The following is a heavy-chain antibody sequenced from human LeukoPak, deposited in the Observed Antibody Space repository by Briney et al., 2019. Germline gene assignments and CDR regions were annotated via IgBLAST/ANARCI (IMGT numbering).Heavy chain of an antibody. Sequence: PGGSLRLSCAASGFTFSSYSMNWVRHAPGKGLEWVSSISSSSSYIYYADSVKGRFTISRDNAKNSLYLQMNSLRAEDTAVYYCARDFAATPYYFDYWGQGTLVTVSA. CDR2: ISSSSSYI. CDR3: ARDFAATPYYFDY. V-gene: IGHV3-21*01. D-gene: IGHD6-25*01. J-gene: IGHJ4*02. CDR1: GFTFSSYS.